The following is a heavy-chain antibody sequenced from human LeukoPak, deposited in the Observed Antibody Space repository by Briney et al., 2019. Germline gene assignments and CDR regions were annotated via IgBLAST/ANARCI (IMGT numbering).Heavy chain of an antibody. CDR2: ISSSSTI. J-gene: IGHJ3*02. CDR3: ARDRVQLDAFDI. V-gene: IGHV3-48*01. D-gene: IGHD5-18*01. CDR1: GLTFSSYS. Sequence: GGSLRLSCAASGLTFSSYSMNWVRQAPGKGLEWVSYISSSSTIYYADSVKGRFTISRDNAKNSLYLQMNSLRAEDTAVYYCARDRVQLDAFDIWGQGTMVTVSS.